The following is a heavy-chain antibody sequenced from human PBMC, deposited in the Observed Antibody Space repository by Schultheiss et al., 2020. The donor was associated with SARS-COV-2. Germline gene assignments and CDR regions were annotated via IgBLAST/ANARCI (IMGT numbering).Heavy chain of an antibody. V-gene: IGHV4-34*01. CDR1: GGSFSGYY. CDR2: IDHSGST. Sequence: SETLSLTCAVYGGSFSGYYWSWIRQPPGKGLEWIGEIDHSGSTNYNPSLKSRVTISADTSKNQFSLKLSSVTSADTAVYYCARHLKTYYDFWSGYPPGSFDYWGQGTLVTVSS. J-gene: IGHJ4*02. CDR3: ARHLKTYYDFWSGYPPGSFDY. D-gene: IGHD3-3*01.